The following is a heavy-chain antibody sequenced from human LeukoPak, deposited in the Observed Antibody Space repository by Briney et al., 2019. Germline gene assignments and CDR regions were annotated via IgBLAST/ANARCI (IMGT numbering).Heavy chain of an antibody. CDR2: ISSSSSYI. CDR1: GFTFSSYS. CDR3: ARVRADDYGDYGPGDY. D-gene: IGHD4-17*01. Sequence: GGSLRLSCAASGFTFSSYSMNWVRQAQGKGLEWVSSISSSSSYIYYADSVKGRFTISRDNAKNSLYLQMNSLRAEDTAVYYCARVRADDYGDYGPGDYWGQGTLVTVSS. V-gene: IGHV3-21*01. J-gene: IGHJ4*02.